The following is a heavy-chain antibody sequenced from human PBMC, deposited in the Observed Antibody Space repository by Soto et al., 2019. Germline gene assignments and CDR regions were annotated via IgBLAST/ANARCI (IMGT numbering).Heavy chain of an antibody. D-gene: IGHD3-22*01. Sequence: ASVKVSCKASGYTFTSYGISWVRQAPGQGLEWMGWISAYNGNTNYAQKLQGRVTMTTDTSTSTAYMELRSLRSDDTAVYYCARDTLYYYDSSGCKDCMGYFDYWGQGTLVTAPQ. V-gene: IGHV1-18*01. CDR1: GYTFTSYG. J-gene: IGHJ4*02. CDR2: ISAYNGNT. CDR3: ARDTLYYYDSSGCKDCMGYFDY.